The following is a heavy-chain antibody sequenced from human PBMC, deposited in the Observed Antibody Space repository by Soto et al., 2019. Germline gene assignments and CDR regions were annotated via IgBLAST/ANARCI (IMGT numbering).Heavy chain of an antibody. V-gene: IGHV4-31*03. CDR3: ARGYGSGAIGGWFDP. D-gene: IGHD3-10*01. CDR2: IYYSGST. Sequence: QVQLQESGPGLVKPSQTLSLTCTVSGGSISSGGYYWSWIRQHPGKGLEWIGYIYYSGSTYYNPSLKSRVTISVDTSKNQFSLKLSSVTAADTAVYYCARGYGSGAIGGWFDPWGQGTLVTVSS. CDR1: GGSISSGGYY. J-gene: IGHJ5*02.